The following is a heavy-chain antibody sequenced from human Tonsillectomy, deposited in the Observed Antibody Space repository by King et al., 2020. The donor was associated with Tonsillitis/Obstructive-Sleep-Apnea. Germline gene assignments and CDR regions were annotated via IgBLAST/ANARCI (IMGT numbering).Heavy chain of an antibody. V-gene: IGHV3-48*02. CDR3: AREKGSGFVDY. J-gene: IGHJ4*02. CDR2: ISSSSNTI. Sequence: QLVQSGGGLVQPGGSLRLSCAASGFTLRSYNMNLFRQALGKGLEWVSYISSSSNTIYNAYSGKGRLTISRDNAKNSLYLQMNSLRDEDTAVFYCAREKGSGFVDYWGQGTLVTVSS. D-gene: IGHD6-25*01. CDR1: GFTLRSYN.